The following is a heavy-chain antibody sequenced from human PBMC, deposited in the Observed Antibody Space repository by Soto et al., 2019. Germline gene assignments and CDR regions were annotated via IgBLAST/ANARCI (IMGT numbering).Heavy chain of an antibody. V-gene: IGHV4-59*08. Sequence: QEQLQESGPGLVKPSETLSLICSVSGGSISSYYWSWIRQPPGKGLEWIGYIYYSGSTHYNPSHKSILTTSGDTFKNQLPLRLSSVPAAATAVYYCARHRFADTARFDPWGRGTLVTFSS. CDR1: GGSISSYY. J-gene: IGHJ5*02. CDR2: IYYSGST. CDR3: ARHRFADTARFDP. D-gene: IGHD2-21*01.